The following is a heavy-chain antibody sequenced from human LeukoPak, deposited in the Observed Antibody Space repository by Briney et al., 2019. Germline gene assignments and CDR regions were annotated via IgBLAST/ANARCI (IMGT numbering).Heavy chain of an antibody. D-gene: IGHD4-17*01. V-gene: IGHV1-2*02. CDR2: INPNSGGT. CDR1: GYTFTGYY. J-gene: IGHJ4*02. Sequence: ASVKVSCKASGYTFTGYYMHWVRQAPGQGLEWMGWINPNSGGTNYQGRVTMTRDTSTSTVYMDLSSLRSEDTAVYYCARVPDYGDPRLDYWGQGTLVTVSS. CDR3: ARVPDYGDPRLDY.